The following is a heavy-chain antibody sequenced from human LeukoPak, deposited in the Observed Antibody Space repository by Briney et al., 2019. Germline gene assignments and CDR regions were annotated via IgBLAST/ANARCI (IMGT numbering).Heavy chain of an antibody. CDR3: TREGRYCSSTSCYVCLDF. D-gene: IGHD2-2*01. V-gene: IGHV3-72*01. CDR2: IKNKANSYTT. CDR1: GFTVSSNY. J-gene: IGHJ4*02. Sequence: PRGSLRLSCAASGFTVSSNYMSWVRQAPGKGLEWVGRIKNKANSYTTEYAASVKGRFTVSREDSKNALYLQMNSLKTEDTAVYYCTREGRYCSSTSCYVCLDFWGQGTLVTVSS.